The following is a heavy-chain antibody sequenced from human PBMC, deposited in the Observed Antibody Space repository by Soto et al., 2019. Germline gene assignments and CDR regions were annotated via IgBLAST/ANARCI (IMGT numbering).Heavy chain of an antibody. CDR2: IKQDGSEK. V-gene: IGHV3-7*01. J-gene: IGHJ6*03. CDR1: GFTFSSYW. CDR3: ARRRAWCSSTSCYSDYYYYYYMDV. Sequence: GGSLRLSCAASGFTFSSYWMSWVRQAPGKGLEWVANIKQDGSEKYYVDSVKGRFTISRDNAKNSLYLQMNSLRAEDTAVYYCARRRAWCSSTSCYSDYYYYYYMDVWGKGTTVTVSS. D-gene: IGHD2-2*01.